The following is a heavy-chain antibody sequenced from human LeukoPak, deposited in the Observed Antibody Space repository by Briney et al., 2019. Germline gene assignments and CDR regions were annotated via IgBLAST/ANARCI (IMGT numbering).Heavy chain of an antibody. CDR2: ISSSSSYI. V-gene: IGHV3-21*01. CDR3: ARDFVHYSSSSAWFDP. D-gene: IGHD6-6*01. J-gene: IGHJ5*02. Sequence: GRSLRLSCAASGLTFSSYSINWVRQAPGKGLEWVSSISSSSSYIYYADSVKGRFTISRDNAKNSLYLQMNSLRAEDTAVYYCARDFVHYSSSSAWFDPWGQGTLVTVSS. CDR1: GLTFSSYS.